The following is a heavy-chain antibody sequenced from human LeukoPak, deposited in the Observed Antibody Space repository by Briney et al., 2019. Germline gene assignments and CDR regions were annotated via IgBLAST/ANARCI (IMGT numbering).Heavy chain of an antibody. D-gene: IGHD3-10*01. CDR3: ARACRWFGEWNDAFDI. V-gene: IGHV3-20*01. CDR2: INWNGGST. CDR1: GFTFDDYG. J-gene: IGHJ3*02. Sequence: GGSLRLSCAASGFTFDDYGMSWVRQAPGKGLEWVSGINWNGGSTGYADSVKGRFTISRDNAKNSLYLQMNSLRAEDTALYHCARACRWFGEWNDAFDIWGQGTMVTVSS.